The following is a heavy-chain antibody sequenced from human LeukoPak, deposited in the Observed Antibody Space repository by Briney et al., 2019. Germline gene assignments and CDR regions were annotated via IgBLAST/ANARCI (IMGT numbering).Heavy chain of an antibody. V-gene: IGHV4-39*01. Sequence: PSETLSLTCTVSGGSISSSSYYWGWIRQPPGKGLEWIGSIYYSGSTYYNPSLKSRVTISVDTSKNQFSLKLSSVTAADTAVYYCARLMTVYSGHDLTGDYWGQGTLVTVSS. CDR2: IYYSGST. CDR1: GGSISSSSYY. J-gene: IGHJ4*02. D-gene: IGHD5-12*01. CDR3: ARLMTVYSGHDLTGDY.